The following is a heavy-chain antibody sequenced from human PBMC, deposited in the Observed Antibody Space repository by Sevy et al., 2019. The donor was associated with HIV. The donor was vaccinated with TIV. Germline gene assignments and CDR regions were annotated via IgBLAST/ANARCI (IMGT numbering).Heavy chain of an antibody. Sequence: SETLSLTCTVSGGSISPYFWAWIRQPAGKQLEWIGRISSSGITNSNPSLKSRVNMSIDTSKNDFSLKLSSVTAADTAFYYCARDDLETGGRNWFDLWGQGTLVTVSS. V-gene: IGHV4-4*07. D-gene: IGHD3-16*01. J-gene: IGHJ5*02. CDR2: ISSSGIT. CDR3: ARDDLETGGRNWFDL. CDR1: GGSISPYF.